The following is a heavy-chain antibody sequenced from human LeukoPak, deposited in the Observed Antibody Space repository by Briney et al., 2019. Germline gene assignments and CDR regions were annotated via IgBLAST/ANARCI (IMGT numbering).Heavy chain of an antibody. CDR2: ISSRGFTI. CDR3: AREAAEAGIYDY. J-gene: IGHJ4*02. CDR1: GFTFSDYY. D-gene: IGHD6-19*01. Sequence: GGSLRLSCAASGFTFSDYYMTWIRQAPGKGLEWVSYISSRGFTIYYADSVKGRFTISRDNAKNSLYLQMNSLRFEDTAVYYCAREAAEAGIYDYWGQGTLVTVSS. V-gene: IGHV3-11*01.